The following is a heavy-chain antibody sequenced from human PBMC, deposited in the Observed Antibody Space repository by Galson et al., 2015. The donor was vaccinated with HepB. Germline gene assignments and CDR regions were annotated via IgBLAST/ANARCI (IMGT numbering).Heavy chain of an antibody. CDR2: INPNSGGT. CDR3: ARMGRIAARPYYYYGMDV. Sequence: SVKVSCKASGYTFTGYYMHWVRQAPGQGLEWMGWINPNSGGTNYAQKFQGWVTMTRDTSISTAYMELSRLRSDDTAAYYCARMGRIAARPYYYYGMDVWGQGTTATVSS. CDR1: GYTFTGYY. V-gene: IGHV1-2*04. J-gene: IGHJ6*02. D-gene: IGHD6-6*01.